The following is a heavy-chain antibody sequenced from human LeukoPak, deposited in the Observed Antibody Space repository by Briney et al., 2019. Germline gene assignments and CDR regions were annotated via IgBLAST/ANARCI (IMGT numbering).Heavy chain of an antibody. CDR2: IYYTGTT. Sequence: SENLSLTSTVGGGSLNGHYWGWIRQPPGKGLELAGHIYYTGTTFYNPSHNSRVTITLDTSRNPFSLRLTSVIAADTAVYYCARFSWGCSTASCYLTNWGQGALVTVSS. CDR3: ARFSWGCSTASCYLTN. CDR1: GGSLNGHY. V-gene: IGHV4-59*11. J-gene: IGHJ4*02. D-gene: IGHD2-2*01.